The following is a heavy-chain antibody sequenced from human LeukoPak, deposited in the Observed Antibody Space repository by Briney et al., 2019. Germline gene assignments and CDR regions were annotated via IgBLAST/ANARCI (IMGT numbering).Heavy chain of an antibody. J-gene: IGHJ4*02. CDR2: IWNDGSDK. CDR1: GFTFSHYA. Sequence: GGSLRLSCSTSGFTFSHYAMHWVRQAPGKRLEWVAVIWNDGSDKYYGDSVKGRFTISRDNSQKTVYLQLSSLRVEDTAVYYCAKDAERGFDFSNSLQSWGQGTLVTVSS. CDR3: AKDAERGFDFSNSLQS. V-gene: IGHV3-33*06. D-gene: IGHD4-11*01.